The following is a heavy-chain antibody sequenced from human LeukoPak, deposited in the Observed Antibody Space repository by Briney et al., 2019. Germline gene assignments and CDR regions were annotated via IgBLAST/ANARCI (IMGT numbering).Heavy chain of an antibody. Sequence: SETLSLTCTVSGGPISSYYWSWIRQPPGKGLEWIGYINYSGSTNYNPSLKSRVTISVDTSKNQFSLKLSSVTAADTAVYYCAGGISGWDNAFDIWGQGTMVTVSS. CDR3: AGGISGWDNAFDI. CDR2: INYSGST. D-gene: IGHD6-19*01. V-gene: IGHV4-59*01. CDR1: GGPISSYY. J-gene: IGHJ3*02.